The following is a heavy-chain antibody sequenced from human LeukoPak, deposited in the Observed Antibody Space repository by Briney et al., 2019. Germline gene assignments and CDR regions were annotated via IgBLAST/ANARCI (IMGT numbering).Heavy chain of an antibody. D-gene: IGHD2-2*01. CDR2: INTNDGDT. J-gene: IGHJ4*02. Sequence: GASVKVSCKASGYSFTDYYMHWVRQAPGQGFEWMGWINTNDGDTNYAQTFQGRVTMTMDTSISTAHMEVSRLRSGDTAVYYCARANFLYCSSTTCLFDYWGQGTLVTVSS. CDR3: ARANFLYCSSTTCLFDY. CDR1: GYSFTDYY. V-gene: IGHV1-2*02.